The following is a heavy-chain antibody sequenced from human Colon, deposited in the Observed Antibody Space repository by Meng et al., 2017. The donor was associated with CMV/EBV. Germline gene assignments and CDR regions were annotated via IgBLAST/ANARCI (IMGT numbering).Heavy chain of an antibody. J-gene: IGHJ6*02. CDR1: NYTFTNYG. Sequence: SCKGSNYTFTNYGIAWVRQAPGKGLEWVAFILFDGSKEYYGDSVKGRFTISRDNSKNTMYLQMSTLRVEDTAVYYCAKDRGYSDYHYYGMDVWGQGTTVTVSS. CDR2: ILFDGSKE. D-gene: IGHD1-26*01. CDR3: AKDRGYSDYHYYGMDV. V-gene: IGHV3-30*02.